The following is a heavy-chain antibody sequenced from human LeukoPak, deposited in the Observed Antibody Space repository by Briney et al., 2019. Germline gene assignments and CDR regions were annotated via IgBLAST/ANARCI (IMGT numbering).Heavy chain of an antibody. D-gene: IGHD6-19*01. V-gene: IGHV3-21*04. CDR3: ARGIAVAGFFDY. J-gene: IGHJ4*02. CDR2: ISSSSKYI. Sequence: GGSLRLSCAASEFTFSSYNMNWVRQAPGKGLEWASSISSSSKYIYYADSVKGRFTISRDNAKNSLYLQMNSLRAEDTAVYYCARGIAVAGFFDYWGQGTLVTVSS. CDR1: EFTFSSYN.